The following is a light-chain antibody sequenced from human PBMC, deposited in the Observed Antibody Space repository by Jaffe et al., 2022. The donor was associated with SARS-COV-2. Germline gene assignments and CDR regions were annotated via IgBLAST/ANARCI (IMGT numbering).Light chain of an antibody. CDR3: GTWDTSLSAL. V-gene: IGLV1-51*01. CDR2: DDS. J-gene: IGLJ3*02. Sequence: QSVLTQPPSVSAAPGQKVTISCSGSDSNIGSNFVSWYQHLPGTAPKLLIYDDSKRASGIPARFSGSKSGTSATLDITGLQTGDEADYYCGTWDTSLSALFGGGTKLTVL. CDR1: DSNIGSNF.